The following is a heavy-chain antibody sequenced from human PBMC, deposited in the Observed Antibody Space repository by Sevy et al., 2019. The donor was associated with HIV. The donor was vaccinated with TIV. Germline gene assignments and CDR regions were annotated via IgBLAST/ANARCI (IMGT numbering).Heavy chain of an antibody. D-gene: IGHD5-18*01. CDR3: ARVRYTYGFPIFFDY. CDR1: GGSISSYY. CDR2: YSGST. Sequence: LRLYCSVSGGSISSYYWSWIRQPPGKGLEWIDYSGSTSYNSSLNSRVTISVDRSKNQFSLKLRSVTAADTAIYYCARVRYTYGFPIFFDYWGQGILVTVSS. V-gene: IGHV4-59*01. J-gene: IGHJ4*02.